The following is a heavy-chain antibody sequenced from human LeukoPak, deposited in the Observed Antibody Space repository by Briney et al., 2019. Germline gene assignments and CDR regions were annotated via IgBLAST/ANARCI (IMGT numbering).Heavy chain of an antibody. V-gene: IGHV1-18*01. CDR1: GYTFTNYG. CDR3: ARDFSLGVDISKNYYYYYYMDV. Sequence: ASVKVSCKASGYTFTNYGISWVRQAPGQGIEWMGWISAYNGNTNYAPKLRGRVTMNTDTSTSTVYMELRSLRSDDTAVYYCARDFSLGVDISKNYYYYYYMDVWGKGTTVTISS. CDR2: ISAYNGNT. J-gene: IGHJ6*03. D-gene: IGHD2-15*01.